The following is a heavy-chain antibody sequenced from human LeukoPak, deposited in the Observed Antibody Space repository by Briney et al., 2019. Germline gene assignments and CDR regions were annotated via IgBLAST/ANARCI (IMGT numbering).Heavy chain of an antibody. J-gene: IGHJ4*02. CDR3: AREYSSGWHY. CDR1: GYTLTELP. V-gene: IGHV1-2*02. CDR2: INPNSGGT. Sequence: ASVKVSCKVSGYTLTELPMHWVRQAPGQGLKWMGWINPNSGGTNYAQKFQGRVTMTRDTSISTAYMELSRLRSDDTAVYYCAREYSSGWHYWGQGTLVTVSS. D-gene: IGHD6-19*01.